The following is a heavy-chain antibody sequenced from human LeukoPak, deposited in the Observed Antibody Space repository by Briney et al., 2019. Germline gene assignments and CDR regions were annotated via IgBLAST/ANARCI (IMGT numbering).Heavy chain of an antibody. D-gene: IGHD5-18*01. CDR3: ARTMDTAMLTGVGY. CDR1: GFIFSDYY. J-gene: IGHJ4*02. Sequence: GGSLRLSCAASGFIFSDYYMSWIRQAPGKGLEWISYISSSGYTMYYADSVKGRSTISRDSANNSVYLQMNSLRAEDTAVYFCARTMDTAMLTGVGYWGQGTLVTVSS. CDR2: ISSSGYTM. V-gene: IGHV3-11*01.